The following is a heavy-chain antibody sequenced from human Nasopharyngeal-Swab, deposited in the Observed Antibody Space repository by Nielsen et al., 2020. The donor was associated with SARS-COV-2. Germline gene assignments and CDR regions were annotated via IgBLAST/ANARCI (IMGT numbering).Heavy chain of an antibody. Sequence: GGSLRLSCAASGFTLSSYSMNWVRQAPGKGLEWVSYISSSSSTIYYADSVKGRFTISRDNAKNTLYLQMNSLRAEDTAVYYCARSWGGGYSFSFDYWGQGTLVTVSS. CDR1: GFTLSSYS. V-gene: IGHV3-48*01. D-gene: IGHD2-15*01. J-gene: IGHJ4*02. CDR3: ARSWGGGYSFSFDY. CDR2: ISSSSSTI.